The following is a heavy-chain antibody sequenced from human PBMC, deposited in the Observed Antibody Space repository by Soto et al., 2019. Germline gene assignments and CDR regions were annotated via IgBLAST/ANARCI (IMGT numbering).Heavy chain of an antibody. CDR2: LYSGGST. Sequence: GGSLRLSCAASGFNVSTNYMSWVRQPPGKGPEWLSLLYSGGSTYYADSVKGRFTISRDNSKNTLYLQMNTLRADDTALYYCARMENLGGVGATGTFEYWGQGTLVTVS. CDR3: ARMENLGGVGATGTFEY. J-gene: IGHJ4*02. CDR1: GFNVSTNY. V-gene: IGHV3-53*01. D-gene: IGHD1-26*01.